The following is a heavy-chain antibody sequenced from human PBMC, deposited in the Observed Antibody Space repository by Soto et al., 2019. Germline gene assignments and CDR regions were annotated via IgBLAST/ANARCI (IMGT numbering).Heavy chain of an antibody. CDR2: IIPIFGTA. J-gene: IGHJ4*02. D-gene: IGHD6-13*01. CDR3: ARLKSGKLAAAGTNWFDY. Sequence: ASVKVSCKASGCTFSSYAISWVRQAPGQGLEWMGGIIPIFGTANYAQKFQGRVTITADESTSTAYMELSSLRSEDTAVYYCARLKSGKLAAAGTNWFDYWGQGTLVTVSS. CDR1: GCTFSSYA. V-gene: IGHV1-69*13.